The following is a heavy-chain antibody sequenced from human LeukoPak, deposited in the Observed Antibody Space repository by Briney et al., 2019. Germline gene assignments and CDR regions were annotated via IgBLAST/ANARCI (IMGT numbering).Heavy chain of an antibody. CDR3: ARDTADHYNWLDP. CDR1: GYTFTGYY. V-gene: IGHV1-2*02. CDR2: INPNSGGS. D-gene: IGHD5-18*01. J-gene: IGHJ5*02. Sequence: GASVKVSCKASGYTFTGYYLHWVRQAPGQGLEGMGWINPNSGGSNYAQKFQGRVTMTRDTSISTAYMELSSLRSDDTAVYYCARDTADHYNWLDPWGQGTLVTVSS.